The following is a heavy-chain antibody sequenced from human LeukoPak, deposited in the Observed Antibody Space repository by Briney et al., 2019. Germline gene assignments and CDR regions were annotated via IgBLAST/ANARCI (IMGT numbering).Heavy chain of an antibody. CDR2: ISGSGVGT. Sequence: PGGSLRLSCVASGCTFSSYTMNWVRQAPGKGLEWVSAISGSGVGTYYADSVKGRFTISRDNSWNTLYLQMSRLRAKDTAVYYCAKDQVISGSEASDIWGQGTMVTVSS. D-gene: IGHD2-21*01. CDR3: AKDQVISGSEASDI. CDR1: GCTFSSYT. J-gene: IGHJ3*02. V-gene: IGHV3-23*01.